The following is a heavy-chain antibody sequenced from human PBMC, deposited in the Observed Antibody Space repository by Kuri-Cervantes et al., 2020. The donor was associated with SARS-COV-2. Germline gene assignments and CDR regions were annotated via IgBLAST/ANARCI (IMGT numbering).Heavy chain of an antibody. V-gene: IGHV4-61*02. CDR2: IYTSGRT. D-gene: IGHD1-26*01. J-gene: IGHJ6*03. CDR3: ASVSRLGGAAKQYYYYYMDV. CDR1: GGSINSASYF. Sequence: SETLSLTCTVSGGSINSASYFWNWIRQPAGKGLEWIGRIYTSGRTNYNPSLKSRVTMSVDTSKNQFSLKLTSVTAADTAVYYCASVSRLGGAAKQYYYYYMDVWGKGTMVTVSS.